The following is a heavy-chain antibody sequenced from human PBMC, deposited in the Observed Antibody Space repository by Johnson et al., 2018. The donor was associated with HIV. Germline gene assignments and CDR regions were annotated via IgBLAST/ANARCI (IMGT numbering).Heavy chain of an antibody. Sequence: VQLVESGGGLVQPGGSLRLSCAASGFTFSSYWMSWVRQAPGKGLEWVANIKQDRREKYYVDSVKGRFTISRDNAKNSLYLQMNSLRTEDTAVYYCSTGDIVVMVGETLLPLHDAFDIWGQGTMVTVSS. D-gene: IGHD2-8*01. CDR1: GFTFSSYW. CDR3: STGDIVVMVGETLLPLHDAFDI. V-gene: IGHV3-7*03. CDR2: IKQDRREK. J-gene: IGHJ3*02.